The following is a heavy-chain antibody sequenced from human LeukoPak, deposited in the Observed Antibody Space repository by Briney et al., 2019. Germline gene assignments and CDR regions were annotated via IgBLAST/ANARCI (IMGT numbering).Heavy chain of an antibody. J-gene: IGHJ4*02. Sequence: GGSLRLACAASGFSFSTSTMSWVRQAPGKGLEWLSSIGKTSRDIYYADSVRGRFTISRDNAKNSLFLLMNSLRVEDTSVYYCVKGDNRDYWGQGTLVTVSS. V-gene: IGHV3-21*01. CDR2: IGKTSRDI. D-gene: IGHD1-14*01. CDR3: VKGDNRDY. CDR1: GFSFSTST.